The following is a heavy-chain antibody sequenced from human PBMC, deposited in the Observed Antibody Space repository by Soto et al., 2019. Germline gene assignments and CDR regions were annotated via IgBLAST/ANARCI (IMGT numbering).Heavy chain of an antibody. V-gene: IGHV4-30-2*01. CDR1: GGSISSGGYS. J-gene: IGHJ5*02. Sequence: PSETLSLTCAVSGGSISSGGYSWSWIRQPPGKGLEWIGYIYHSGSTYYNPSLKSRVTISVDRSKNQFSLKLSSVTAADTAVYYCARGYLVAARPRGFDPWGQGTLVTVSS. CDR3: ARGYLVAARPRGFDP. D-gene: IGHD6-6*01. CDR2: IYHSGST.